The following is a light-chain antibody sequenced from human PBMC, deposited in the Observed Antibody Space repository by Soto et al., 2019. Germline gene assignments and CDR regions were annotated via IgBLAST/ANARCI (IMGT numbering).Light chain of an antibody. V-gene: IGKV1-39*01. Sequence: DIQMTQSPSSLSASVGDRVTITCRASQSINTYLSWYQVKPGTAPKVLIYAASSLQSGVPSRFSGSGSGTDFTLTINSLQPEESATYYCQQSYSTPMYAVGQGTKLEIK. J-gene: IGKJ2*01. CDR1: QSINTY. CDR2: AAS. CDR3: QQSYSTPMYA.